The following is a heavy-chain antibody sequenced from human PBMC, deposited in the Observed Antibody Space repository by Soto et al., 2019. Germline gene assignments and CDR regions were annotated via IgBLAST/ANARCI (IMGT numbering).Heavy chain of an antibody. V-gene: IGHV3-30*18. CDR1: GFTFDSYG. CDR3: AKTVTIFGVVDIDY. Sequence: QVQLVESGGGVVQPGRSLRLSCAASGFTFDSYGMHWVRQAPGKGLEWVAAISYDGSDKYYADFVKGRFTISRDNSKNTLSLLMSSLSAEDTAVYYCAKTVTIFGVVDIDYWGQGTLVTFSS. D-gene: IGHD3-3*01. J-gene: IGHJ4*02. CDR2: ISYDGSDK.